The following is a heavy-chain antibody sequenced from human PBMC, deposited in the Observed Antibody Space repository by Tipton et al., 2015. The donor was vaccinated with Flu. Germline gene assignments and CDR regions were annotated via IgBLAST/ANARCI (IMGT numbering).Heavy chain of an antibody. CDR2: ISPYNGNT. CDR3: ASRGSMDYFALGY. V-gene: IGHV1-18*01. D-gene: IGHD3-10*01. Sequence: QSGAEVKKPGASVKVSCKTSGYTFTTYGITWVRQAPGQGPEWMGWISPYNGNTKYSEKFQGRVTMTTDTSTSTAHMEMRSLRSDDTAVYYCASRGSMDYFALGYWGQGTLVTVSS. CDR1: GYTFTTYG. J-gene: IGHJ4*02.